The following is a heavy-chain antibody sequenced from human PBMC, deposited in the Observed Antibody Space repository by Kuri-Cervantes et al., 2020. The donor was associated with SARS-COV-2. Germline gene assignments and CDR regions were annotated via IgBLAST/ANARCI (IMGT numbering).Heavy chain of an antibody. D-gene: IGHD3-3*01. CDR3: ARDLLNVWSGYYYYYGMDV. CDR1: GFTFSSYS. CDR2: ISSSSTI. V-gene: IGHV3-48*02. J-gene: IGHJ6*02. Sequence: GESLKISCAASGFTFSSYSMNWVRQAPGKGPEWVSYISSSSTIYYADSVKGRFTISRDNAKNSLYLQMNSLRDEDTAVYYCARDLLNVWSGYYYYYGMDVWGQGTTVTVSS.